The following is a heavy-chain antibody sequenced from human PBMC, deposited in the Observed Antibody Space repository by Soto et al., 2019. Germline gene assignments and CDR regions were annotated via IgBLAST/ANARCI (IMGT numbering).Heavy chain of an antibody. CDR1: GFTFDDYA. J-gene: IGHJ4*02. D-gene: IGHD3-16*02. V-gene: IGHV3-9*01. CDR2: ISWNSGSI. CDR3: ARQGYDYIWGSYRPTIFDY. Sequence: GGSLRLSCAASGFTFDDYAMHWVRQAPGKGLEWVSGISWNSGSIGYADSVKGRFTISRDNAKNSLYLQMNSLRAEDTALYYCARQGYDYIWGSYRPTIFDYWGQGTLVTVSS.